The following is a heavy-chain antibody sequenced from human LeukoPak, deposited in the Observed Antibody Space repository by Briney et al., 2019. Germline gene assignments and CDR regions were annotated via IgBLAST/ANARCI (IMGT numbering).Heavy chain of an antibody. J-gene: IGHJ6*02. D-gene: IGHD2-21*02. CDR3: ARDPTDYYYYGMDV. V-gene: IGHV3-64*04. CDR1: GFTFSSYA. CDR2: ISSNGGST. Sequence: GGSLRLSCSASGFTFSSYAMHWVRQAPGKGLEFVSAISSNGGSTYYADSVKGRFTISRDNSKNTLYLQMNSLRAEDTAVYYCARDPTDYYYYGMDVWGQGTTVTVSS.